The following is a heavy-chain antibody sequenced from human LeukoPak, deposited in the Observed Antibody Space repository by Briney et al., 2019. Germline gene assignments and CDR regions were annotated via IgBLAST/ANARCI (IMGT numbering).Heavy chain of an antibody. D-gene: IGHD3-22*01. CDR1: GFTLSGYG. CDR2: TSYDGSNE. J-gene: IGHJ1*01. Sequence: GSLRLSCATSGFTLSGYGMHWVRQTPGRGLEWVAATSYDGSNEYYADSVKGRFTVSRDNSRDTLYLQMNSLRAEDTAVYYCARGITMIVVEHWGQGTLVTVSS. CDR3: ARGITMIVVEH. V-gene: IGHV3-30*03.